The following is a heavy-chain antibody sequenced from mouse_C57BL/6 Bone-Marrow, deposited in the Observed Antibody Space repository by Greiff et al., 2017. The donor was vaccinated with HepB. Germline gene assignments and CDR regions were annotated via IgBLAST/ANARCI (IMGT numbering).Heavy chain of an antibody. CDR1: GYTFTSYW. V-gene: IGHV1-55*01. CDR3: ARYYYSNWGFAY. D-gene: IGHD2-5*01. CDR2: IYPGSGST. J-gene: IGHJ3*01. Sequence: QVHVKQPGAELVKPGASVKMSCKASGYTFTSYWITWVKQRPGQGLEWIGDIYPGSGSTNYNEKFKSKATLTVDTSSSTAYMQLSSLTSEDSAVYYCARYYYSNWGFAYWGQGTLVTVSA.